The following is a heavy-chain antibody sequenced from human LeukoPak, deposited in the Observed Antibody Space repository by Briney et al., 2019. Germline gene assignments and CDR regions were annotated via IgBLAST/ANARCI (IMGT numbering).Heavy chain of an antibody. CDR2: INPNSGGT. D-gene: IGHD5-18*01. J-gene: IGHJ4*02. V-gene: IGHV1-2*04. CDR3: ARGDTATPDY. CDR1: GGTFSSYA. Sequence: ASVKVSCKASGGTFSSYAISWVRQAPGQGLEWMGWINPNSGGTNYAQKFQGWVTMTRDTSISTAYMELSRLRSDDTAVYYCARGDTATPDYWGQGTLVTVSS.